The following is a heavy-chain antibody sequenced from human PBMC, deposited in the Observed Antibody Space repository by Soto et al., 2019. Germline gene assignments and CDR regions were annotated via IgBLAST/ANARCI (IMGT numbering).Heavy chain of an antibody. Sequence: SVKVSCKASGGTFSSYAISWVRQAPGQGLEWMGGIIPIFGTANYAQKFQGRVTITADESTSTAYMELSSLRSEDTAVYYCASKTRYCTNGVCYKNNGPFDYWGQ. CDR3: ASKTRYCTNGVCYKNNGPFDY. J-gene: IGHJ4*02. CDR1: GGTFSSYA. V-gene: IGHV1-69*13. D-gene: IGHD2-8*01. CDR2: IIPIFGTA.